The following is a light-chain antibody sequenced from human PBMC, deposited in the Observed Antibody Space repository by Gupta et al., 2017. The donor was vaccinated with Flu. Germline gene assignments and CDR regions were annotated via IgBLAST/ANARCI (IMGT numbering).Light chain of an antibody. CDR1: QDCINF. Sequence: PSSLLASTGDSVTITCRASQDCINFLAWYQQKPGEAPKLLIYDASTMESGVPSRFSGSGCGTEFTLPISCLQSEDFATYYCHQQYNCPRTFGGGTKVEIK. J-gene: IGKJ4*01. V-gene: IGKV1-8*01. CDR3: HQQYNCPRT. CDR2: DAS.